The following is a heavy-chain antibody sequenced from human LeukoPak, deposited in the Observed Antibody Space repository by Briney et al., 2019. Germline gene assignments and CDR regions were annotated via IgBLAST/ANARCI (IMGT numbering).Heavy chain of an antibody. CDR3: ATADSPDYYYYCYMDV. J-gene: IGHJ6*03. CDR1: GGSISSGSYY. V-gene: IGHV4-61*02. Sequence: SETLSLTCTVSGGSISSGSYYWSWIRQPAGKGLEWIGRIYTSGSTNYNPSLKSRVTISVDTSKNQFSLKLSSVTAADTAVYYCATADSPDYYYYCYMDVWGKGTTVTVSS. D-gene: IGHD2-21*01. CDR2: IYTSGST.